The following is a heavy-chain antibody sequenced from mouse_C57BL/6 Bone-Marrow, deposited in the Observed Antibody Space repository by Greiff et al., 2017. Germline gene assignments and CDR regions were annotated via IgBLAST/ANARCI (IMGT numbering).Heavy chain of an antibody. CDR2: ISYDGSN. Sequence: EVKLLESGPGLVKPSQSLSLTCSVTGYSITSGYYWNWIRQFPGNKLEWMGYISYDGSNNYNPSPKNRISITRDTSKNQFFLKLNSVTTEDTATYYCADSSGYRFAYWGQGTLVTVSA. CDR3: ADSSGYRFAY. CDR1: GYSITSGYY. V-gene: IGHV3-6*01. J-gene: IGHJ3*01. D-gene: IGHD3-2*02.